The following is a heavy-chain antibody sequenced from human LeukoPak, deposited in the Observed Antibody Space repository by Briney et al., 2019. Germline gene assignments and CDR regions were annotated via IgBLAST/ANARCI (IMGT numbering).Heavy chain of an antibody. V-gene: IGHV4-59*01. D-gene: IGHD4-17*01. CDR1: GGSISSYY. J-gene: IGHJ3*02. Sequence: PSETLPLACTVSGGSISSYYWSWIRQPPGKGLEWIGYIYYSGSTNYNPSLKSRVTISVDTSKNQFSLKLSSVTAADTAVYYCARDGGYGDYSTLHAFDIWGQGTMVTVSS. CDR3: ARDGGYGDYSTLHAFDI. CDR2: IYYSGST.